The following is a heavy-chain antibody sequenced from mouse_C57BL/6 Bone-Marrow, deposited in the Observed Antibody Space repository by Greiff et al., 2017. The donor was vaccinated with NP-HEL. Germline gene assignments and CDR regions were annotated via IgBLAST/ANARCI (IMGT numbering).Heavy chain of an antibody. D-gene: IGHD2-4*01. V-gene: IGHV1-59*01. CDR3: AREDDYDGWFAY. CDR1: GYTFTSYW. Sequence: QVQLQQPGAELVRPGTSVTLSCKASGYTFTSYWMHWVKQRPGQGLEWIGVIDPSDSYTNYNQKFKGKATLTVDTSSSTAYMQLSSLTSEDSAVYYCAREDDYDGWFAYWGQGTLVTVSA. CDR2: IDPSDSYT. J-gene: IGHJ3*01.